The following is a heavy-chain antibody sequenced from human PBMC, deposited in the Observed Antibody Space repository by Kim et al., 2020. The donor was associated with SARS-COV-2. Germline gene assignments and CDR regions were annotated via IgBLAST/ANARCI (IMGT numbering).Heavy chain of an antibody. V-gene: IGHV1-46*01. Sequence: YAQKFQGRVTMTRDTSTSTVYMELSSLRYEDTAVYYCARGGRAHFYGMDVWGQGTTVTVSS. D-gene: IGHD1-26*01. CDR3: ARGGRAHFYGMDV. J-gene: IGHJ6*02.